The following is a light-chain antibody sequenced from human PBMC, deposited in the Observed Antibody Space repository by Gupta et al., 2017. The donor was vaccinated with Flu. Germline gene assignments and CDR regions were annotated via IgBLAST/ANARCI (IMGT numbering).Light chain of an antibody. CDR1: QSLLFSDGWTY. J-gene: IGKJ4*01. V-gene: IGKV2-29*03. Sequence: DIVMTQTPLSLSVTPGQPASISCKSSQSLLFSDGWTYLYWYLQKPGQSPQLLLHEVSNRFSGVPDRFTGSGSRTDFTLRISRVEAEDVGIYYCMQAIHLPLTFGGGTKVEI. CDR3: MQAIHLPLT. CDR2: EVS.